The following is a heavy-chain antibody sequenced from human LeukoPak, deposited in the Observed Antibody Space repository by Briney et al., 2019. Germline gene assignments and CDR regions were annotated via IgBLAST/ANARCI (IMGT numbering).Heavy chain of an antibody. J-gene: IGHJ4*02. D-gene: IGHD3-22*01. CDR2: INPNSGGT. Sequence: ASVKVSCKASGYTFTSYYMHCVRQAPGQGPEWMGWINPNSGGTNYAQKFQGRVTMTRDTSSSTAYMELSRLRFDDTAVYYCARDHKGGYYDSSGPGDYWGQGTLVTVSS. V-gene: IGHV1-2*02. CDR3: ARDHKGGYYDSSGPGDY. CDR1: GYTFTSYY.